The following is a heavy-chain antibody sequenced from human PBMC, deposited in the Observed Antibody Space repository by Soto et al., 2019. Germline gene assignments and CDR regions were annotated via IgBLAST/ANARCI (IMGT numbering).Heavy chain of an antibody. CDR3: ARDRPYSSGWRVNNWFDP. CDR2: ISHTGTA. D-gene: IGHD6-19*01. V-gene: IGHV4-39*02. Sequence: SETLSLTCTVSGGSISDNDYYWSWIRQPPGKGLEWIGTISHTGTAYYNPSLESRITINPDTSKNQFSLQLNSVTPEDTAVYYCARDRPYSSGWRVNNWFDPWGQGTLVTVSS. CDR1: GGSISDNDYY. J-gene: IGHJ5*02.